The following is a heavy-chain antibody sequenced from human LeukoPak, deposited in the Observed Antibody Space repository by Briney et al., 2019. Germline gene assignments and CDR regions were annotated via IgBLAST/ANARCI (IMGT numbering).Heavy chain of an antibody. D-gene: IGHD2-15*01. Sequence: NPGGSLRLSCAASGFTFSSYAMSWVRQAPGKGLGWVSAISGSGGSTYYADSVKGRFTISRDNSKNTLYLQMNSLRAEDTAAYYCAKDCDGGGSCYFDVWGKGTTVTVSS. J-gene: IGHJ6*03. V-gene: IGHV3-23*01. CDR3: AKDCDGGGSCYFDV. CDR2: ISGSGGST. CDR1: GFTFSSYA.